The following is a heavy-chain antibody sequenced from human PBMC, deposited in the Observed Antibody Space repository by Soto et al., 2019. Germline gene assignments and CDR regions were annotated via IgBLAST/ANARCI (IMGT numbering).Heavy chain of an antibody. Sequence: GPPGKVSCKASGHTFTSSHMHWVRQAPGQGLEWMGIINPSGGSTSYAQKFQGRVTMTRDTSTSTVYMELSSLRSEDTAVYYCATINYEFIGYYAMGLWGQGTTVTVSS. CDR2: INPSGGST. J-gene: IGHJ6*02. CDR3: ATINYEFIGYYAMGL. V-gene: IGHV1-46*01. CDR1: GHTFTSSH. D-gene: IGHD3-3*01.